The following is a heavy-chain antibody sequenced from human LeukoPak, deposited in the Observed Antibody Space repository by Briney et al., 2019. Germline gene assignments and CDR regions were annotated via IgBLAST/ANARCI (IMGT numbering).Heavy chain of an antibody. CDR1: GGTFSSYT. CDR2: IIPILGIA. D-gene: IGHD2-2*01. V-gene: IGHV1-69*02. Sequence: SVKVSCKASGGTFSSYTISWVRQAPGQGLEWMGRIIPILGIANYAQKFQGRVTITADNSTSTAYMELSRLRSEDTAVYYCARGVPAAMAYNWFDPWGQGTLVTVSS. J-gene: IGHJ5*02. CDR3: ARGVPAAMAYNWFDP.